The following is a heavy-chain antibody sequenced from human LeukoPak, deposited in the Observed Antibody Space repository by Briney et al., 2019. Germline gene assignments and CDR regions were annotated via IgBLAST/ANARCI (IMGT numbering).Heavy chain of an antibody. Sequence: ASVKVSCKASGYTFTSYGISWVRQAPGQGLEWMGWISAYNGNTNYAQKFQGRVTMTRDTSTSTVYMELSSLRSEDTAVYYCARAHSGGGDSSGWYYFDYWGQGTLVTVSS. CDR2: ISAYNGNT. CDR3: ARAHSGGGDSSGWYYFDY. J-gene: IGHJ4*02. D-gene: IGHD6-19*01. CDR1: GYTFTSYG. V-gene: IGHV1-18*01.